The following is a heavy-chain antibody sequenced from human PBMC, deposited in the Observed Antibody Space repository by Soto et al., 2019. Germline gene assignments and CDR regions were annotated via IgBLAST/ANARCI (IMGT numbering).Heavy chain of an antibody. Sequence: QVQLVQSGAEVKKPGSSVKVSCKASGGTFSSYAISWVRQAPGQGLEWMGGIIPISDTTTYAQKFQGRVTITADESTSTAYMELSSLRSEDTAVYYCARSQGSSTSLEIYYYYYYGMDVRGQGTTVTVSS. J-gene: IGHJ6*02. V-gene: IGHV1-69*01. CDR3: ARSQGSSTSLEIYYYYYYGMDV. D-gene: IGHD2-2*01. CDR1: GGTFSSYA. CDR2: IIPISDTT.